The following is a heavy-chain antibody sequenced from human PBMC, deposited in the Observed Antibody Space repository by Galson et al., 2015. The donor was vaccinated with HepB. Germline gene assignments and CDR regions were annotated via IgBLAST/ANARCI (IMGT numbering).Heavy chain of an antibody. CDR1: GFTVSSNY. CDR3: ATSNGRGSWGERRAFDI. CDR2: IYSGGST. D-gene: IGHD1-26*01. J-gene: IGHJ3*02. V-gene: IGHV3-66*02. Sequence: SLRLSCAASGFTVSSNYMSWVRQAPGKGLEWVSVIYSGGSTYYADSVKGRFTISRDNSKNTLYLQMNSLRAEDTAVYYCATSNGRGSWGERRAFDIWGQGTMVTVSS.